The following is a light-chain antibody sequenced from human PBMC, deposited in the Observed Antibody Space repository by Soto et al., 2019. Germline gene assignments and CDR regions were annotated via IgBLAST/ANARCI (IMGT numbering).Light chain of an antibody. J-gene: IGKJ4*01. CDR1: QSVSTNY. CDR3: QQYGSSPS. Sequence: EIVLTQSAATLSLSPGERATLSCRASQSVSTNYLAWYQQKPGLAPRLLIYDASSRATGISDRFSGGGSGTDFTLTISRLEPEDFAVYYCQQYGSSPSFGGGTKVDIK. V-gene: IGKV3D-20*01. CDR2: DAS.